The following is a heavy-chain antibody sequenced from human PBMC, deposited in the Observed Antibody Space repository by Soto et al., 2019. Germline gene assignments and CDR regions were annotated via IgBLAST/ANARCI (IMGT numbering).Heavy chain of an antibody. D-gene: IGHD3-22*01. V-gene: IGHV1-18*01. J-gene: IGHJ3*02. CDR2: IGAYNGNT. Sequence: QVQLVQSGAEVKKPGASVKVSCKASGYTFTSYGISWVRQAPGQGLEWMGWIGAYNGNTNYAQKLQGRVTMTTDTSTSTAYMELRSLRSDDTAVYYCARVPSITMIVVVNDAFDIWGQGTMVTVSS. CDR3: ARVPSITMIVVVNDAFDI. CDR1: GYTFTSYG.